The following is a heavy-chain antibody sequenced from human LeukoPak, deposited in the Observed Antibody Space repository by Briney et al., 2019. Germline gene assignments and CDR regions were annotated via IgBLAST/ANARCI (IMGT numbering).Heavy chain of an antibody. Sequence: GGSLRLSCAASGFTFSSYSMNWVRQAPGKGLEWVSAISSSGGSTYYADSVKGRFTISRDNSKNTLYLQMNSLRAEDTALYYCAKISASGSYLDAYWGQGTMVTVSS. CDR2: ISSSGGST. J-gene: IGHJ4*02. CDR1: GFTFSSYS. D-gene: IGHD1-26*01. V-gene: IGHV3-23*01. CDR3: AKISASGSYLDAY.